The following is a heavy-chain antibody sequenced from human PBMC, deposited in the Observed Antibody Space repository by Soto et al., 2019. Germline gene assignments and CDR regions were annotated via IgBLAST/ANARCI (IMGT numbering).Heavy chain of an antibody. CDR2: IIPIFGTA. V-gene: IGHV1-69*01. J-gene: IGHJ5*02. D-gene: IGHD5-12*01. CDR3: ARVSVEIATISWFDP. CDR1: GGTFSSYA. Sequence: QVQLVQSGAEVKKPGSSVKVSCKASGGTFSSYAISGVRQAPGQGLEWMGGIIPIFGTANYAQKFQGRVTITADESKNTAYMELSRLRSEDTAVYYCARVSVEIATISWFDPWGQGTLVTVSS.